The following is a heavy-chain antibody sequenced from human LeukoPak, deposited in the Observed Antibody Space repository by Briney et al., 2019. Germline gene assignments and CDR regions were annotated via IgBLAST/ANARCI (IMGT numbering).Heavy chain of an antibody. V-gene: IGHV4-34*01. Sequence: SETLSLTCAVYGGSFSGYYWSWIRQPPGKGLEWIGEINHSGSTNYNPSLKSRVTISVDTSKNQFSLKLSSVTAADTAVYYCARDYGDYSAFDIWGQGTMVTVSS. CDR3: ARDYGDYSAFDI. CDR2: INHSGST. CDR1: GGSFSGYY. D-gene: IGHD4-17*01. J-gene: IGHJ3*02.